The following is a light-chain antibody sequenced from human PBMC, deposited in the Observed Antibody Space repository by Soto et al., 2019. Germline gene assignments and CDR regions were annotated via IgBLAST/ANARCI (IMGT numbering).Light chain of an antibody. CDR1: SFNIGRNT. Sequence: QSVLTQPPSTSGTPGQRVAISCSGSSFNIGRNTVTWYQQLPGTAPKLLIYSDNHRPSGVPDRFSGSKSGASASLAISGLQSEDEADYYCAAWDDSLTGPVFGGGTKVTVL. J-gene: IGLJ3*02. V-gene: IGLV1-44*01. CDR3: AAWDDSLTGPV. CDR2: SDN.